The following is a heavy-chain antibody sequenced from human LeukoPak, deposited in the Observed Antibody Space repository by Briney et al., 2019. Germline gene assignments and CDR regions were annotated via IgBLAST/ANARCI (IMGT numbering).Heavy chain of an antibody. Sequence: SVKVSCKASGGTFSSYAISWVRQAPGQGLEWMGGIIPIFGTANYAQKFQGRVTITADESTSTAYMELSSLRSGDTAVYYCARVARVGAYYFDYWGQGTLVTVSS. CDR2: IIPIFGTA. D-gene: IGHD1-26*01. CDR1: GGTFSSYA. V-gene: IGHV1-69*13. J-gene: IGHJ4*02. CDR3: ARVARVGAYYFDY.